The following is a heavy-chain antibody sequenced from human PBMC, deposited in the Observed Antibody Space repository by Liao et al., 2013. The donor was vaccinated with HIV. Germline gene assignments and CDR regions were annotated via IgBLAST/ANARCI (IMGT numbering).Heavy chain of an antibody. CDR3: ARGTRIAAAGTDFDY. CDR1: GGSFSGYY. CDR2: INHSGST. Sequence: QVQLQQWGAGLLKPSETLSLTCAVYGGSFSGYYWSWIRQPPGKGLEWIGEINHSGSTNYNPSLKSRVTISVDTSKNQFSLKLSSVTAADTAVYYCARGTRIAAAGTDFDYWGQGTLVTVSS. V-gene: IGHV4-34*01. J-gene: IGHJ4*02. D-gene: IGHD6-13*01.